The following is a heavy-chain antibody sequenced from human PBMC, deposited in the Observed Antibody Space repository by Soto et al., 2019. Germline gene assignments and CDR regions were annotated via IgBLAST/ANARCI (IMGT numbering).Heavy chain of an antibody. Sequence: QVQLVESGGGVVQPGRSLRLSCAATGFSFSTHAMYWVRQAPGKGLEWVAVISFDGGIKSYADAVKGRFTISRDNSKNTVFLQTNSLRPEDTAVYGGVRDHGWTTGPGTGDFDYWGQGALVTVSS. CDR3: VRDHGWTTGPGTGDFDY. CDR1: GFSFSTHA. J-gene: IGHJ4*02. CDR2: ISFDGGIK. V-gene: IGHV3-30*03. D-gene: IGHD6-13*01.